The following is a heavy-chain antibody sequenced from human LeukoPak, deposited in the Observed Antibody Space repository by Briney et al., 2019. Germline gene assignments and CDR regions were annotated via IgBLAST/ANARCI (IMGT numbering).Heavy chain of an antibody. J-gene: IGHJ4*02. V-gene: IGHV3-11*04. CDR3: ARDLVGALYSFDY. CDR1: GFIFGDYY. CDR2: ISGSGTTI. D-gene: IGHD1-26*01. Sequence: GGSLRLSCAVSGFIFGDYYMSWLRQAPGKGLEWISYISGSGTTIDYADSVKGRFTISRDNSKNTLYLQMNSLRAEDTAVYYCARDLVGALYSFDYWGQGTLVTVSS.